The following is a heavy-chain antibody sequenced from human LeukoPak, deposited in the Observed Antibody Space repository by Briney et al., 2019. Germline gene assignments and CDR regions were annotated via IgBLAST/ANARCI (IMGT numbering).Heavy chain of an antibody. V-gene: IGHV4-34*01. Sequence: SETLSLTCAVYGESFSGYFWNWIRQPPGKGLEWIGEINHSGSTSNHNPSLKSRVTMPLDTSKNQFSLKLSSVTAADTAVYYCARKSGYARDYWGQGNLVTVSS. CDR2: INHSGSTS. J-gene: IGHJ4*02. CDR1: GESFSGYF. CDR3: ARKSGYARDY. D-gene: IGHD5-12*01.